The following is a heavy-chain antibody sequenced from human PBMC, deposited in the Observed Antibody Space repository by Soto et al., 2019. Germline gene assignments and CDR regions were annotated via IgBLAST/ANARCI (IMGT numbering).Heavy chain of an antibody. Sequence: QVQLVESGEGVVQPGGSLRLSCQASGFNFENYGMHWVRQAPGKGLEWVAVITYDGSFQYYADSVKGRFTISRDNSKNTLSLHLNTLKPEDTAVYHCAKDRVGGTFYTPLAFWGQGTLVTVSS. V-gene: IGHV3-30*18. J-gene: IGHJ4*02. CDR1: GFNFENYG. D-gene: IGHD1-7*01. CDR2: ITYDGSFQ. CDR3: AKDRVGGTFYTPLAF.